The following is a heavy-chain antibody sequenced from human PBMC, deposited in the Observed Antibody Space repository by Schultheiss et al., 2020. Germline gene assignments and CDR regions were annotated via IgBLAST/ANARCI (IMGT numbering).Heavy chain of an antibody. D-gene: IGHD3-22*01. Sequence: SQTLSRTCTVSGGSISSGDYYWSWIRQPPGKGLEWIGYIYYSGSTYYNPSLRSRVTISIDTSKSQFSLKLSSVTAADTAVYFCARGGYSIGSYLDGEYYYGMDVWGQGTTVTVSS. J-gene: IGHJ6*02. CDR3: ARGGYSIGSYLDGEYYYGMDV. V-gene: IGHV4-30-4*01. CDR2: IYYSGST. CDR1: GGSISSGDYY.